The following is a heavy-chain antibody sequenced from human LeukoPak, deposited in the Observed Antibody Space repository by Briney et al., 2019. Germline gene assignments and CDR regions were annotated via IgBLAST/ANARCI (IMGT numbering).Heavy chain of an antibody. D-gene: IGHD3-22*01. V-gene: IGHV1-2*02. CDR2: INPNSGGT. J-gene: IGHJ4*02. CDR1: GYTFTSYD. CDR3: ARDVAYYDSSGYAEAN. Sequence: ASVKVSCKASGYTFTSYDINWVRQAPGQGLEWMGWINPNSGGTNYAQKFQGRVTMTRDTSISTAYMELSRLRSDDTAVYYCARDVAYYDSSGYAEANWGQGTLVTVSS.